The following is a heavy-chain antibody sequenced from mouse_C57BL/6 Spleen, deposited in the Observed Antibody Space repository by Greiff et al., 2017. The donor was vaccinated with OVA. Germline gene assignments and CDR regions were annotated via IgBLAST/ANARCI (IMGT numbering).Heavy chain of an antibody. J-gene: IGHJ4*01. Sequence: EVHLVESGTVLARPGASVKMSCKTSGYTFTSYWMHWVKQRPGQGLEWIGAIYPGNSDTSYNQKFKGTAKLAAVTSASTAYMELSSLTNEDTAVYYCAGTADAMDYWGQGTSVTVSS. CDR2: IYPGNSDT. V-gene: IGHV1-5*01. D-gene: IGHD4-1*01. CDR3: AGTADAMDY. CDR1: GYTFTSYW.